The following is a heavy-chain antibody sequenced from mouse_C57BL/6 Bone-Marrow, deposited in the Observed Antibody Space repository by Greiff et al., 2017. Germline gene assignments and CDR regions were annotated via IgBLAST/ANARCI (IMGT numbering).Heavy chain of an antibody. J-gene: IGHJ4*01. D-gene: IGHD1-1*01. V-gene: IGHV1-64*01. Sequence: QVQLQQPGAELVKPGASVKLSCKASGYTFTSYWMHWVKQRPGQGLEWIGMIHPNSGSTNYNEKFKSKATLTVDKSSSTAYMQLSSLTSEDSAVYYCARLLPLYYDAMDYWGQGTSVTVSS. CDR2: IHPNSGST. CDR1: GYTFTSYW. CDR3: ARLLPLYYDAMDY.